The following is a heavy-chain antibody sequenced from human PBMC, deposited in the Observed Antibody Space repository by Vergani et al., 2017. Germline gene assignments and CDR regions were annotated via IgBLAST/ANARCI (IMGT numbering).Heavy chain of an antibody. D-gene: IGHD4-23*01. CDR2: INHSGST. J-gene: IGHJ4*02. V-gene: IGHV4-34*10. CDR3: ARKLYGGNPFDY. CDR1: GGSFSGYY. Sequence: QVQLQESGPGLVKPSETLSLTCAVYGGSFSGYYWSWIRQPPGKGLEWIGEINHSGSTNYNPSLKSRVTISVDTSKNQFSLKLSSVTAADTAVYYCARKLYGGNPFDYWGQGTLVTVSS.